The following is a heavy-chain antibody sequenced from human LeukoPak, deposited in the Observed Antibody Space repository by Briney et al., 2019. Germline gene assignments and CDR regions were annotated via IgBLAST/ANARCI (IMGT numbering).Heavy chain of an antibody. V-gene: IGHV4-4*07. J-gene: IGHJ6*03. D-gene: IGHD3-16*01. CDR3: ARLAMITKIHYYYYYMDV. Sequence: SETLSLTCTVSGGSISSYCWSWIRQPAGKGLEWIGRIFTSGSTNYNPSLKSRVTISVDKSKNQFSLRLSSVTAADTAIYYCARLAMITKIHYYYYYMDVWGKGTTVTVSS. CDR1: GGSISSYC. CDR2: IFTSGST.